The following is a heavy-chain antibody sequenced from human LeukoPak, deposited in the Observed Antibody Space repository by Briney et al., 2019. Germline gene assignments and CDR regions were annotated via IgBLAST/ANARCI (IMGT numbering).Heavy chain of an antibody. CDR3: AKDRLRGYSYGYSFDY. D-gene: IGHD5-18*01. CDR2: IREAGGGT. Sequence: GGSLRLSCVVSGIKLSNYGMSWVRQAPGKGLEWVSGIREAGGGTKYADSVKGRFTISRDNSKNTLYLQMNSLRAEDTAVYYCAKDRLRGYSYGYSFDYWGQGTLVTVSS. J-gene: IGHJ4*02. V-gene: IGHV3-23*01. CDR1: GIKLSNYG.